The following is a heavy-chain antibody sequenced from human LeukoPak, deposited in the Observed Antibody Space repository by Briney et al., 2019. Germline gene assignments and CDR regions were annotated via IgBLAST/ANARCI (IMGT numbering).Heavy chain of an antibody. J-gene: IGHJ4*02. CDR1: GVSFSGYY. CDR2: INHSGST. Sequence: SETLSLTCAVYGVSFSGYYWSWIRQPPGKGLEWIGEINHSGSTNYNPSLKSRVTISVDTSKNQFSLKLSSVTAADTAVYYCARGHLVLDYWGQGTLVTVSS. V-gene: IGHV4-34*01. CDR3: ARGHLVLDY.